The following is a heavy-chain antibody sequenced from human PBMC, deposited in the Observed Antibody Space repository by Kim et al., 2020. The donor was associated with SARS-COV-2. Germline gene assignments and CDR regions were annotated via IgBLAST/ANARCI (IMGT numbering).Heavy chain of an antibody. Sequence: SETLSLTCTVSGGSISSGDSYWIWIRQPPGKGLEWIGYIYYSGSTYYNPSLKSRVTISVDTSTNQFSLKLSSVTAADTAVYYCARDLSRVGGTVDAFEV. J-gene: IGHJ3*01. CDR1: GGSISSGDSY. CDR3: ARDLSRVGGTVDAFEV. V-gene: IGHV4-30-4*01. CDR2: IYYSGST. D-gene: IGHD1-26*01.